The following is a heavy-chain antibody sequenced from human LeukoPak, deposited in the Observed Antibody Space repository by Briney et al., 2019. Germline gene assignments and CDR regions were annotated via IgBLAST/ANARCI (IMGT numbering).Heavy chain of an antibody. CDR2: IYSGGST. D-gene: IGHD2-21*01. CDR1: GFTVSNNY. Sequence: GGSLRLSCAASGFTVSNNYMRWVRQAPGKGLEWVSLIYSGGSTYYADSVKGRFIISRDNSKNTLYLQMNSLRAEDTALYYCARVFRGYGPDYWGQGTLVTVSS. CDR3: ARVFRGYGPDY. V-gene: IGHV3-66*01. J-gene: IGHJ4*02.